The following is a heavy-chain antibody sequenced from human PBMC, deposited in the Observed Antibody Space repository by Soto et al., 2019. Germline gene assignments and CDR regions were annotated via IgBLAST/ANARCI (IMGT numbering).Heavy chain of an antibody. D-gene: IGHD6-13*01. J-gene: IGHJ4*02. CDR2: IYHSGST. CDR3: ASSHAGAHITAAVH. V-gene: IGHV4-30-2*01. Sequence: QLQLQESGSGLVKPSQTLSLTCAVSGGSISSGGYSWSWIRQPPGKGLEWIGYIYHSGSTYYNPSLKSRVTISVDRSKNQFSLKLSSVTAADTAVSYCASSHAGAHITAAVHWGQGTLVTVSS. CDR1: GGSISSGGYS.